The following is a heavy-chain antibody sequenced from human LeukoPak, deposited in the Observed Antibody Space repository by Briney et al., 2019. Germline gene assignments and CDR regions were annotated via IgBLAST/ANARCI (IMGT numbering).Heavy chain of an antibody. CDR1: GYTFTSNY. J-gene: IGHJ1*01. CDR2: ISPSGGST. V-gene: IGHV1-46*01. D-gene: IGHD1-26*01. Sequence: ASVKVSCKAFGYTFTSNYMHWVRQAPGQGPEWMGVISPSGGSTTYAQKFQGRVTMTEDTSTDTAYMELSSLRSDDTAVYYCARDGSGSYSLTDFQHWGQGTLVTVSS. CDR3: ARDGSGSYSLTDFQH.